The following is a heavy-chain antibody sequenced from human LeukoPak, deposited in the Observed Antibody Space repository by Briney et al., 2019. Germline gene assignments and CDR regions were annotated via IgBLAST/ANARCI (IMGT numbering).Heavy chain of an antibody. CDR2: INEDGNRR. Sequence: GGSLRLSCAASGFTFSTYWMSWVRQAPGKGLQWVANINEDGNRRYYVDSMKGRFTISRDNAENSLYLQMNSLRVEDTAVYHCVVSTIWPGTGDCWGQGTLVTVSS. J-gene: IGHJ4*02. V-gene: IGHV3-7*01. CDR3: VVSTIWPGTGDC. D-gene: IGHD3/OR15-3a*01. CDR1: GFTFSTYW.